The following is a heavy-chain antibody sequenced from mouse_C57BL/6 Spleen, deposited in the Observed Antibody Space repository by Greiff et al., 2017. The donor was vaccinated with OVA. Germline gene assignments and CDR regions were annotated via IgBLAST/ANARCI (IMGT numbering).Heavy chain of an antibody. J-gene: IGHJ2*01. CDR1: GFAFSSSW. V-gene: IGHV1-82*01. CDR2: IYPGDGDP. CDR3: ARSFITTVVAPCFDS. D-gene: IGHD1-1*01. Sequence: QVQLQQSGPELVKPGASVKISCKASGFAFSSSWMNWVKQRPGKGLEWIGRIYPGDGDPNYNGKFKGKATLTADKSSSTAYMQLSSLTSEDSAVDFGARSFITTVVAPCFDSWGQGTTLTVSS.